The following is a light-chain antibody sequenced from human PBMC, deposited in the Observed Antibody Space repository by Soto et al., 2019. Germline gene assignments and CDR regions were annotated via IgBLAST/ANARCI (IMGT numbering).Light chain of an antibody. CDR2: GNT. CDR3: QSYDSSLSGLWV. CDR1: NSNIGAGYD. J-gene: IGLJ3*02. V-gene: IGLV1-40*01. Sequence: QSVLTQPPSVSGAPGQRVTMSCTGSNSNIGAGYDVHWYQQFPGTAPRLVIYGNTNRPSGVPDRFSGSKSGTSASLPITGLQAEDEAEYYCQSYDSSLSGLWVFGGGTKLTVL.